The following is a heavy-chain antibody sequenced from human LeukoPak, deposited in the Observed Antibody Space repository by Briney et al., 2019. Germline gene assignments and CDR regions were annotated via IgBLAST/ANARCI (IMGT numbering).Heavy chain of an antibody. J-gene: IGHJ4*02. CDR1: GFTFSSYA. D-gene: IGHD4-23*01. CDR3: ARVRYGGNWDFDY. Sequence: GGSLRLSCAASGFTFSSYAMHWVRQAPGKGLEWVAVISYDGSNKYYADSVKGRFTISRDNSKNTLYLQMNSLRAEDTAVYYCARVRYGGNWDFDYWGQGTLVTVSS. V-gene: IGHV3-30*04. CDR2: ISYDGSNK.